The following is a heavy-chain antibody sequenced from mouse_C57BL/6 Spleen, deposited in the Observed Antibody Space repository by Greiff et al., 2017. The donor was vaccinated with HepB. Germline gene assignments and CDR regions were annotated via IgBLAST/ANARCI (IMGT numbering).Heavy chain of an antibody. V-gene: IGHV1-43*01. Sequence: EVQLQESGPELVKPGASVKISCKASGYSFTGYYMHWVKQSSEKSLEWIGEINPSTGGTSYNQKFKGKATLTVDKSSSTAYMQLKSLTSEDSAVYYCARWFYDFNWDEGDYWGQGTTLTVSS. CDR3: ARWFYDFNWDEGDY. CDR2: INPSTGGT. D-gene: IGHD4-1*02. J-gene: IGHJ2*01. CDR1: GYSFTGYY.